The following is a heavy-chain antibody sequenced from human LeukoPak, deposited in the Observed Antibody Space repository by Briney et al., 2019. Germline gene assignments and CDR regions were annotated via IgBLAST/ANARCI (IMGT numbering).Heavy chain of an antibody. CDR2: IRYDGSNK. V-gene: IGHV3-30*02. CDR1: GFTFSSYG. D-gene: IGHD3-10*01. CDR3: ARGGTTMVRGITGRY. J-gene: IGHJ4*02. Sequence: GGSLRLSCAASGFTFSSYGMHWVRQAPGKGLEWVAFIRYDGSNKYYADSVKGRFTISRDNSKNTLNLQMNSLRVEDTAVYYCARGGTTMVRGITGRYWGQGTLVTVSS.